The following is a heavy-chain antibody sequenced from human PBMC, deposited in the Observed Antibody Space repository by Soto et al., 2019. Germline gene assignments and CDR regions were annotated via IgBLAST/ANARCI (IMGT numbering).Heavy chain of an antibody. CDR3: AGASSRVSSVVAAY. J-gene: IGHJ4*02. D-gene: IGHD2-15*01. CDR1: GYPFPSFE. CDR2: ISNAGSGNT. Sequence: ASVKVSCKTSGYPFPSFEVHWIRQAPGQRPEWMGGISNAGSGNTKYSQKFQDRLTITGDKRATTVYMALSNLRSDDTAVYYCAGASSRVSSVVAAYWGQGTLVTVSS. V-gene: IGHV1-3*01.